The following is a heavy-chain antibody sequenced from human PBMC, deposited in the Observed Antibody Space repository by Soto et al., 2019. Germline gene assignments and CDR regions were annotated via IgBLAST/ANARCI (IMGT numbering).Heavy chain of an antibody. Sequence: GSLKLSGAAPGSSVWSYSMSGSRQAPGKGLEWVSAISGSGGSTYYADSVKGRFTISRDNSKNTLYLQMNSLRAEDTAVYYCAKGNITMTNWFDPWGQGTLVTGSS. CDR3: AKGNITMTNWFDP. CDR2: ISGSGGST. V-gene: IGHV3-23*01. J-gene: IGHJ5*02. D-gene: IGHD3-22*01. CDR1: GSSVWSYS.